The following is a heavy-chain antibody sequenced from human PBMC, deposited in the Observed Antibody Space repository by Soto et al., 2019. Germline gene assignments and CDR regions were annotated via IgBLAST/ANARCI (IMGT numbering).Heavy chain of an antibody. D-gene: IGHD3-16*01. CDR3: ARTGGSTVVNSVDC. CDR2: IYYSGST. J-gene: IGHJ4*02. V-gene: IGHV4-59*01. Sequence: PSGTLSLTCTVSGGSISSYYWSWIRQPPGKGLEWIGYIYYSGSTNYNPSLKSRVTISVDTSKNQFSLKLSPVTAADTAVYYCARTGGSTVVNSVDCWGQGTLVTVSS. CDR1: GGSISSYY.